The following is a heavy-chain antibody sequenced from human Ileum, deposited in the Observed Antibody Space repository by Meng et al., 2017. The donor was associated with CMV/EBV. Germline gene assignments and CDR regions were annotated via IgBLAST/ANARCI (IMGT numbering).Heavy chain of an antibody. CDR1: GSFIRNDA. V-gene: IGHV3-23*01. CDR3: APPTLPNAPY. J-gene: IGHJ4*02. CDR2: LSDSGRAT. D-gene: IGHD2-2*01. Sequence: LSCPAAGSFIRNDAMSRFRAPPGTRPAWVSSLSDSGRATPCSDSVRARFLVSRHNSETAVFMHMNRLRSDDTAVYYCAPPTLPNAPYWGQGALVTVSS.